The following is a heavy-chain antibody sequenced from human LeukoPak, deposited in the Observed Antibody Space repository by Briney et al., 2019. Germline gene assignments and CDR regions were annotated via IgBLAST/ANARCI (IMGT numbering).Heavy chain of an antibody. CDR1: GFTFSSYA. J-gene: IGHJ5*02. CDR3: ARASSGWYGPFDP. Sequence: GGSLRLSCAASGFTFSSYAMHWVRQAPGKGLEWVAVISYDGSNKYYADSVKGRFTISRDNSKNTLYLQMNSLRAEDTAVYYCARASSGWYGPFDPWGQGTLVTVSS. D-gene: IGHD6-19*01. CDR2: ISYDGSNK. V-gene: IGHV3-30-3*01.